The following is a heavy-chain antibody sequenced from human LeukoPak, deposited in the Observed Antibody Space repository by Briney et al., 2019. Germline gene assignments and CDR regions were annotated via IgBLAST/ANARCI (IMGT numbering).Heavy chain of an antibody. CDR3: ARGVYSSGWYFDY. J-gene: IGHJ4*02. CDR2: IKQDGSEK. D-gene: IGHD6-19*01. V-gene: IGHV3-7*01. CDR1: GFTFSSYW. Sequence: PGGTLRLSCAGSGFTFSSYWMSWVRQAPGKGLEWVANIKQDGSEKYYVDSVKGRFTISRDNAKNSLYLQMNSLRAEDTAVYYCARGVYSSGWYFDYWGQGTLVTVSS.